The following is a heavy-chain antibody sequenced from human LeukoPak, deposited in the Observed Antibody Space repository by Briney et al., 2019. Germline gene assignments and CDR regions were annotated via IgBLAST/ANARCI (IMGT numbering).Heavy chain of an antibody. Sequence: GGSLRLSCAASGFTFSDYYMTWIRQAPGKGLEWVSAISGSGGSTYYADSVKGRFTISRDNSKNTLYLQMNSLRAEDTAVYYCAKEQQLDFDYWGQGTLVTVSS. CDR3: AKEQQLDFDY. V-gene: IGHV3-23*01. CDR1: GFTFSDYY. J-gene: IGHJ4*02. D-gene: IGHD6-13*01. CDR2: ISGSGGST.